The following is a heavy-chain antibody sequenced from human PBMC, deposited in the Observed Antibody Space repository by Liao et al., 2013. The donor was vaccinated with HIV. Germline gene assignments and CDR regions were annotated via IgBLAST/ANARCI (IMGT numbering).Heavy chain of an antibody. V-gene: IGHV4-39*07. Sequence: QLQLQESGPGLVKPSETLSLTCTVSGGSISSSSYYWGWIRQPPGKGLEWIGNIYYSGNTYYNPSLKSRVTISVDTSKNQFSLKLSSVTAADTAVYYCARGGRRALPGGFPLRYWGQGTLVTVSS. CDR3: ARGGRRALPGGFPLRY. J-gene: IGHJ4*02. CDR1: GGSISSSSYY. CDR2: IYYSGNT. D-gene: IGHD2-8*02.